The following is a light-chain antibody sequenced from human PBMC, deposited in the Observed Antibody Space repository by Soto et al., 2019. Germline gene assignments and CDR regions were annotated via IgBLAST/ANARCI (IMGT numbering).Light chain of an antibody. CDR3: QQRSSWPLT. J-gene: IGKJ4*01. V-gene: IGKV3-11*01. CDR2: GAS. CDR1: QSVSSN. Sequence: ELVLTQSPGTLSLSPGERDTLSCRASQSVSSNLAWYQQKPGQAPRLLIYGASNRATGIPARFSGSGSGTDFTLTISSLEPEDFAVYYCQQRSSWPLTFGGGTKVDIK.